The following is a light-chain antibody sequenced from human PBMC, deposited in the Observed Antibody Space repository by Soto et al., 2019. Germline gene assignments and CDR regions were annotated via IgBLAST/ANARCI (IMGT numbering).Light chain of an antibody. Sequence: DIQLTQSPSFLSASVGDRVTITCRASQDISSHLAWYQQKPGKAPKLLIYPASTLQSGVPSWFGGSGSGTEFTLTITSLQPEDVATYYCQQVKTYPLTFGGGTKVEIK. J-gene: IGKJ4*01. V-gene: IGKV1-9*01. CDR3: QQVKTYPLT. CDR2: PAS. CDR1: QDISSH.